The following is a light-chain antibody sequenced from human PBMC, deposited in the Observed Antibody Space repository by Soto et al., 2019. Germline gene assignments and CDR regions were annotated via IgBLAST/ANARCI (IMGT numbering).Light chain of an antibody. V-gene: IGKV3-20*01. CDR3: RQYGDSPWT. J-gene: IGKJ1*01. CDR1: QSVGSTY. Sequence: GVTKAPGTLSLSPGKRDTLTGRASQSVGSTYLAWYQQKTGQAPRLLIYDASCRATGITDRLSGSGSGTDFSLTISRLEPEDFAVYYCRQYGDSPWTFGQGTKVDIK. CDR2: DAS.